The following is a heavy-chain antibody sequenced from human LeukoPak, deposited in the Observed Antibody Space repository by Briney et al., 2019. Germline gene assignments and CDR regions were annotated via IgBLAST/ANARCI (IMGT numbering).Heavy chain of an antibody. CDR1: GFTFSSYS. CDR3: ARDYYDSSGYLFDS. D-gene: IGHD3-22*01. J-gene: IGHJ4*02. V-gene: IGHV3-48*04. Sequence: GGSLRLSCAASGFTFSSYSMNWVRQAPGKGLEWVSYISSSSSTIYYPDSVKGRFTISRDNAKNSLYLQMNSLRAEDTAVYYCARDYYDSSGYLFDSWGQGTLVTVSS. CDR2: ISSSSSTI.